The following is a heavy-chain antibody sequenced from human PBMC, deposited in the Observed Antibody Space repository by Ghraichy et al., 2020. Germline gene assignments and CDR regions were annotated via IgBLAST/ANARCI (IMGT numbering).Heavy chain of an antibody. D-gene: IGHD3-3*01. V-gene: IGHV4-59*07. J-gene: IGHJ4*02. CDR2: IYYSGST. CDR3: ARSLPFYYDFWGGYSYYFDY. CDR1: GGSISSYY. Sequence: TLSLTCTVSGGSISSYYWSWIRQPPGKGLEWIGYIYYSGSTNYNPSLKSRVTISVDTSKNQFSLKLSSVTAADTAVYYCARSLPFYYDFWGGYSYYFDYWGQGTLVTVSS.